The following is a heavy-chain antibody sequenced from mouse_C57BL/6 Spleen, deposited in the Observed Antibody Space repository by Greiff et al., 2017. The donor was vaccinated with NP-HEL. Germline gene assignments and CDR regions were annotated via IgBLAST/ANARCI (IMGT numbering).Heavy chain of an antibody. CDR3: ASFPGSSSPWFAY. Sequence: VQLQQPGAELVRPGSSVKLSCKASGYTFTSYWMDWVKQRPGQGLEWIGNIYPSDSETHYNQKFKDKATLTVDKSSSTAYMQLSSLTSEDSAVYYCASFPGSSSPWFAYWGQGTLVTVSA. V-gene: IGHV1-61*01. CDR2: IYPSDSET. CDR1: GYTFTSYW. D-gene: IGHD1-1*01. J-gene: IGHJ3*01.